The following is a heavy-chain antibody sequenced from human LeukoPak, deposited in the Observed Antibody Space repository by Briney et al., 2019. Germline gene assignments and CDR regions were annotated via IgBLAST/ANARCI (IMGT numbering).Heavy chain of an antibody. Sequence: PSQTLSLTCTVSGGSISSGSYYWSWIRQPAGKGLEWIGRIYTSGSTNYNPSLKSRVTISVDTSKNQFSLKLSSVTAADTAVYYCARTTIFGVALDYWGQGTLVTVSS. CDR1: GGSISSGSYY. D-gene: IGHD3-3*01. V-gene: IGHV4-61*02. J-gene: IGHJ4*02. CDR2: IYTSGST. CDR3: ARTTIFGVALDY.